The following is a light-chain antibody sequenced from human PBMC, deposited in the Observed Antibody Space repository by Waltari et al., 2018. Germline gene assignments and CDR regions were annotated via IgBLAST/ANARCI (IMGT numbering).Light chain of an antibody. CDR3: SSYTRSSSYV. Sequence: QSALTQPASVSGSPEQSITISCTGTSSDIGGDNFVSWYQQHPGKAPKLILFDVSDRPSGVSNRFSGSKSGNSASLTISGLQAEDEADDYCSSYTRSSSYVFGTGTKVTVL. J-gene: IGLJ1*01. CDR1: SSDIGGDNF. V-gene: IGLV2-14*01. CDR2: DVS.